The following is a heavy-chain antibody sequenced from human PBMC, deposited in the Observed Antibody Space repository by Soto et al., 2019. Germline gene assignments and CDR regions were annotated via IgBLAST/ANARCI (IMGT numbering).Heavy chain of an antibody. CDR2: ISSSGDST. V-gene: IGHV3-11*06. Sequence: QVQVVESGGALVKPGGSLRLSCAASGFTFSDYYMSWIRKAPGRGLEWVSFISSSGDSTKYADSVKGRFTIPRDNAKNSLYLQLNSLRAEDTAVYYCARGGVKGTTSRGQVYNWGQGTLVTVS. J-gene: IGHJ4*02. CDR3: ARGGVKGTTSRGQVYN. D-gene: IGHD1-7*01. CDR1: GFTFSDYY.